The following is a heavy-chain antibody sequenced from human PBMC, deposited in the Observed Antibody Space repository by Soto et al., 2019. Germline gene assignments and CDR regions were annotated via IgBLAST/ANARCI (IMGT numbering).Heavy chain of an antibody. J-gene: IGHJ2*01. Sequence: GGSLRLSCAASGFTFSSYAMHLVRQAPGKGLEWVAVISYDGSNKYYADSVKGRFTISRDNSKNTLYLQMNSLRAEDTAVYYCARPLWRDDYNWGYFDLWGRGTLVTVS. D-gene: IGHD4-4*01. CDR2: ISYDGSNK. CDR3: ARPLWRDDYNWGYFDL. CDR1: GFTFSSYA. V-gene: IGHV3-30-3*01.